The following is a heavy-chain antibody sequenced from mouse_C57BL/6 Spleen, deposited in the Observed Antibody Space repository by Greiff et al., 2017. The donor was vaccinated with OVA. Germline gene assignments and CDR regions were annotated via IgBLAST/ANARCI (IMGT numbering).Heavy chain of an antibody. CDR3: ASGNYTLYYAMDY. CDR2: INPGSGGT. Sequence: VQLQQSGAELVRPGTSVTVSCKASGYAFTNYLIEWVKQRPGQGLEWIGVINPGSGGTNYNEKFKGKATLTADKSSSTAYMQLSSLTSEDSAVYFCASGNYTLYYAMDYWGQGTSVTVSS. V-gene: IGHV1-54*01. D-gene: IGHD2-1*01. J-gene: IGHJ4*01. CDR1: GYAFTNYL.